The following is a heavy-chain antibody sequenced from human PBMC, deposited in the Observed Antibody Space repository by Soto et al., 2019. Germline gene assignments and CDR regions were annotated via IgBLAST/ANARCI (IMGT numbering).Heavy chain of an antibody. CDR1: GGSFSGYY. V-gene: IGHV4-34*01. CDR3: ARGRVGATLRGGYYYYGMDV. D-gene: IGHD1-26*01. J-gene: IGHJ6*02. Sequence: QVQLQQWGAGLLKPSETLSLTCAVYGGSFSGYYWSWIRQPPGKGLEWMGEINHSGSTNYNPSLKSRVTISVDTSKNQFSLKLSSVTAADTAVYYCARGRVGATLRGGYYYYGMDVWGQGTTVTVSS. CDR2: INHSGST.